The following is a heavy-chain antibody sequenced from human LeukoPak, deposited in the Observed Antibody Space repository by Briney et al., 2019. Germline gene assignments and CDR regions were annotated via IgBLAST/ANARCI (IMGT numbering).Heavy chain of an antibody. D-gene: IGHD3-22*01. V-gene: IGHV4-61*01. J-gene: IGHJ4*02. CDR3: ARDLGYYDSSGYHHD. Sequence: SETLSLTCTVSGASVSSASYWSWIRQPPGKGVEWIAHIYNGVNTNYNPSLKSRVTISVDTSKNQFSLRLNSVTAADTAVYYCARDLGYYDSSGYHHDWGQGTLVTVSS. CDR1: GASVSSASY. CDR2: IYNGVNT.